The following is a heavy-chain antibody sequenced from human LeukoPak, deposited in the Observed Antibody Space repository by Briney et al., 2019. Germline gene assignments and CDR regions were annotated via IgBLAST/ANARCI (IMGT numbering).Heavy chain of an antibody. V-gene: IGHV4-34*01. CDR1: GGSFSGYN. CDR3: ARGSPKLDS. J-gene: IGHJ5*01. Sequence: SETLSLTCAVYGGSFSGYNWNWIWQPPGKGLEWIGEISHSGTSNYNPALKSRVTMSVDPSKNQISLNLISVTAADTAVYYCARGSPKLDSWGRGTLVSVSS. CDR2: ISHSGTS.